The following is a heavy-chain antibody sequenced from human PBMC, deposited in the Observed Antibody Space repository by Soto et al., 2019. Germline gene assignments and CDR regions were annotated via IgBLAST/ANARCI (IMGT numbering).Heavy chain of an antibody. CDR3: ARDDYSTYGPARDYYGMDV. D-gene: IGHD4-4*01. CDR2: IYSGGST. Sequence: GGSLRLSCAASGFTVSSNYMSWVRQAPGKGLEWVSVIYSGGSTYYADSVKGRFTISRDNSKNTLYLQMNSLRAEDTAVYYCARDDYSTYGPARDYYGMDVWGQGTTVTVSS. CDR1: GFTVSSNY. J-gene: IGHJ6*02. V-gene: IGHV3-53*01.